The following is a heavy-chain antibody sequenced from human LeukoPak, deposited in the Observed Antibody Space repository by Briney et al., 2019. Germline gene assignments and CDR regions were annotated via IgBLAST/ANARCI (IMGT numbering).Heavy chain of an antibody. CDR2: ISGSGGST. Sequence: GGSLRLSCAASGFTVSSNYMSWVRQAPGKGLEWVSAISGSGGSTYYADSVKGRFTISRDNSKNTLYLQMNSLRAEDTAVYYCAKDQVITLYYFDYWGQGTLVTVSS. CDR3: AKDQVITLYYFDY. V-gene: IGHV3-23*01. D-gene: IGHD3-22*01. J-gene: IGHJ4*02. CDR1: GFTVSSNY.